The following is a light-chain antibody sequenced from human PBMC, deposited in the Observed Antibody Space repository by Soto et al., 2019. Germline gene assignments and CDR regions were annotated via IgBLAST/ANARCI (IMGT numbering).Light chain of an antibody. CDR2: AVS. CDR3: SSYTSDSSYV. V-gene: IGLV2-14*01. J-gene: IGLJ1*01. CDR1: SSDVGLYDY. Sequence: HSVLTQPASVSGSPGQSITISCTGTSSDVGLYDYVSWYQQHPGKAPKLMIYAVSNRPSGGSNRFSASRSGNPASLFISGLKPEDEADYYCSSYTSDSSYVFGSGTKVTVL.